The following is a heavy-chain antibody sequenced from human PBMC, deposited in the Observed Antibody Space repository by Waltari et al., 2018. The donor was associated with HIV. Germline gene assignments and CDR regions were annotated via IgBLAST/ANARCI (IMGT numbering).Heavy chain of an antibody. CDR3: VRDDPGYLPIDY. V-gene: IGHV3-7*03. J-gene: IGHJ4*02. CDR2: LKRDGTEP. CDR1: GFTFHHYS. D-gene: IGHD6-25*01. Sequence: VASGGGLVEPGGSLTLSCRTSGFTFHHYSMNWVRRRPGTGLEWVASLKRDGTEPSYGDATEGRFTISRDNSANSVFLHIDRLKVEDTARYFCVRDDPGYLPIDYWGQGTVVTV.